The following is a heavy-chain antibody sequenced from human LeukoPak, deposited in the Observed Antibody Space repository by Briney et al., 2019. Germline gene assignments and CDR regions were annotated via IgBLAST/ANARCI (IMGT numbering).Heavy chain of an antibody. D-gene: IGHD5-12*01. CDR2: ISGSGGST. Sequence: GGSLRLSCAASGFTFSSYAMSWVRQAPGKGLEWVSAISGSGGSTYYADSVKGRFTISRDNAKNSLYLQMNSLRAEDTAVYYCARVLGLYSGYDVWGQGTLVTVSS. J-gene: IGHJ4*02. CDR3: ARVLGLYSGYDV. V-gene: IGHV3-23*01. CDR1: GFTFSSYA.